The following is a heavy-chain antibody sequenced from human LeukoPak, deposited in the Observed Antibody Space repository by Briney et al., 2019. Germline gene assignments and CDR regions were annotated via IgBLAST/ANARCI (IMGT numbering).Heavy chain of an antibody. CDR2: IDWDDDK. CDR3: ARIRAGYSYGLIDY. D-gene: IGHD5-18*01. V-gene: IGHV2-70*11. J-gene: IGHJ4*02. CDR1: GFSLSTSGMC. Sequence: SGPALVKPTQTLTLTCTFSGFSLSTSGMCVSWIRQPPGKALEWLARIDWDDDKYYSTSLKTRLTISKDTSKNQVVLTMTNMDPVDIATYYCARIRAGYSYGLIDYWGQGTLVTVSS.